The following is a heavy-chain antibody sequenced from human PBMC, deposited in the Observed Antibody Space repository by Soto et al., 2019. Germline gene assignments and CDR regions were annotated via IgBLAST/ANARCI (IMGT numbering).Heavy chain of an antibody. CDR2: INHSGST. D-gene: IGHD5-12*01. CDR3: ARDDSGYDGFDI. V-gene: IGHV4-34*01. J-gene: IGHJ3*02. Sequence: PSETLSLTCAVYGGSFSGYYWSWIRQPPGKGLEWIGEINHSGSTNYNPSLKSRVTISVDTSKNQFSLKLSSVTAADTAVYYCARDDSGYDGFDIWGQGTMVTLSS. CDR1: GGSFSGYY.